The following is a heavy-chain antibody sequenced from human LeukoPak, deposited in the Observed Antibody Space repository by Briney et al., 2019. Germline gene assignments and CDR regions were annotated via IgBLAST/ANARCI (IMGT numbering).Heavy chain of an antibody. CDR3: ARDRGGSYSAIDY. V-gene: IGHV3-48*04. Sequence: GGSLRLSCAASGYTFSSYSMNWVRQAPGKGLEWVSFISSSSSTIYYADSVKGRFTISRDNAKNSLYLQMDSLRAEGTAVYYCARDRGGSYSAIDYWGQGTLVTVSS. CDR2: ISSSSSTI. J-gene: IGHJ4*02. CDR1: GYTFSSYS. D-gene: IGHD1-26*01.